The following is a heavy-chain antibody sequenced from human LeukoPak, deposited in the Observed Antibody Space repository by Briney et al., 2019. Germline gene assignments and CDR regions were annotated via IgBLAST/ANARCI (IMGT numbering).Heavy chain of an antibody. D-gene: IGHD4-17*01. Sequence: SVTLSLTCAVSGGSISSGGYSWSWIWQPPGKGLEWIGYIYHSGSTYYNPSLKSRVTISVDRSKNQFSLKLSSVTAADTAVYYCARHGDYGLNAFDIWGQGTMVTVSS. CDR3: ARHGDYGLNAFDI. J-gene: IGHJ3*02. CDR2: IYHSGST. CDR1: GGSISSGGYS. V-gene: IGHV4-30-2*01.